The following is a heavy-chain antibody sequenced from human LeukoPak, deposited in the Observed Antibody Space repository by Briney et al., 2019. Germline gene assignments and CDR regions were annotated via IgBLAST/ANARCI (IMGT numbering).Heavy chain of an antibody. CDR2: IYTSGST. CDR3: ARLHYYGSGSYYAGFRY. D-gene: IGHD3-10*01. Sequence: SETLSLTCTVSGGSISSGSYYWSWIRQPAGKGLEWIGRIYTSGSTNYNPSLKSRVTISVDTSKNQFSLKLSSVTAADTAVYYCARLHYYGSGSYYAGFRYWGQGTLVTVSS. J-gene: IGHJ4*02. V-gene: IGHV4-61*02. CDR1: GGSISSGSYY.